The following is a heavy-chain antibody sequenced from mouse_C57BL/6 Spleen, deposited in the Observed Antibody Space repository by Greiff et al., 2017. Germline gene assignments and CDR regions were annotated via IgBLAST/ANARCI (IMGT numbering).Heavy chain of an antibody. CDR1: GYAFSSYW. CDR2: IYPGDGDT. D-gene: IGHD1-1*01. V-gene: IGHV1-82*01. Sequence: VQLQQSGPELVKPGASVKISCTASGYAFSSYWMNWVKQRPGKGLEWIGLIYPGDGDTNYNGKVKGKATLTADKSSSTAYMQLSSLTSEDSAVYFCAKSDYGRYFEVWGKGTTVTVSS. CDR3: AKSDYGRYFEV. J-gene: IGHJ1*03.